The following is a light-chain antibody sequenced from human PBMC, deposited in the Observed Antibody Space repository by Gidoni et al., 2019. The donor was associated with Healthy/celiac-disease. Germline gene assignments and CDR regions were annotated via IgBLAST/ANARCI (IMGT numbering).Light chain of an antibody. CDR3: AAWDDSLNGVV. CDR1: SPNIGSNT. J-gene: IGLJ2*01. Sequence: QSVLPQPPSASGTPGQRVTISCSGSSPNIGSNTVNWYQQLPGTAPKLLIYSNNQWPSGVPDRFSGSKSGTSASLAISGLQSEDEADYYCAAWDDSLNGVVFGGGTKLTVL. CDR2: SNN. V-gene: IGLV1-44*01.